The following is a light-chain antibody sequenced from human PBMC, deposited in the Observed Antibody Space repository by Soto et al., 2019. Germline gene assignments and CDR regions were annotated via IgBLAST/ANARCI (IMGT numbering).Light chain of an antibody. J-gene: IGKJ1*01. CDR2: DDS. CDR3: QHYKMYSPWT. Sequence: DIQMTQSPSTLSASVGDRVTITCRASQSISSYLAWYQQKPGKAPNLLIYDDSTLKSGVPSRFSGSGSGTEFTLTISSLQPDDFATYYCQHYKMYSPWTFGQGTKVDIK. CDR1: QSISSY. V-gene: IGKV1-5*01.